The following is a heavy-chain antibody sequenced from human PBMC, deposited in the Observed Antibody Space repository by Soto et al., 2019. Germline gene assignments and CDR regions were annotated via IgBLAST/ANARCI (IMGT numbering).Heavy chain of an antibody. J-gene: IGHJ5*02. V-gene: IGHV4-4*07. CDR1: GGSISSYY. CDR2: IYSSGST. Sequence: SETLSLTCTVSGGSISSYYWSWIRQPAGKGLEWIGRIYSSGSTNYNPSLKSRVTMSVDTSKNQFSLKLSSVTAADTAVYYCARDQLVYSGYERALFDPWRQATLVTVSS. CDR3: ARDQLVYSGYERALFDP. D-gene: IGHD5-12*01.